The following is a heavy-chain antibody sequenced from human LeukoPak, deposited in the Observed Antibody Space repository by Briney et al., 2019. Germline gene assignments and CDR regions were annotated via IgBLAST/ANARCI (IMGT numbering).Heavy chain of an antibody. CDR3: ARDLRDYDSSGYTFDP. Sequence: PGGSLRLSCAASGFTFSSYGMHWVRQAPGKGLEWVAVIWYDGSNKYYADSVKGRFTISRDNSKNTLYPQMNSLRAEDTAVYYCARDLRDYDSSGYTFDPWGQGTLVTVSS. D-gene: IGHD3-22*01. CDR2: IWYDGSNK. CDR1: GFTFSSYG. J-gene: IGHJ5*02. V-gene: IGHV3-33*01.